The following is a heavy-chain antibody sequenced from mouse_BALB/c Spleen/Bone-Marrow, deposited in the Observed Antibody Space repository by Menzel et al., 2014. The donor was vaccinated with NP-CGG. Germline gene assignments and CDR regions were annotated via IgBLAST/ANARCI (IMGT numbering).Heavy chain of an antibody. CDR1: GYAFRSYW. CDR2: IYPGDGDT. Sequence: QVQLQQSGAELVRPGSSVKISCKASGYAFRSYWMNWVKQRPGQGLEWIGQIYPGDGDTNYNGKFKGKATLTADKSSSTAYMQLSGLTSEDSAVYFCARGRGWYFDYWGQGTTLTVSS. D-gene: IGHD2-3*01. J-gene: IGHJ2*01. CDR3: ARGRGWYFDY. V-gene: IGHV1-80*01.